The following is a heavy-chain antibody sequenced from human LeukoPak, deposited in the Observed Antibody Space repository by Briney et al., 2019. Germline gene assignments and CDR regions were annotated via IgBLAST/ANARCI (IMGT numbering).Heavy chain of an antibody. CDR2: ISSSSSTI. CDR1: GFTFSSYS. Sequence: GGSLRLSCAASGFTFSSYSMNWVRQAPGKGLEWVSYISSSSSTIYYADSVKGRFTISRDNAKNSLYPQMNSLRAEDTAVYYCASAYYYDSSGYYPGGDYWGQGTLVTVSS. D-gene: IGHD3-22*01. J-gene: IGHJ4*02. V-gene: IGHV3-48*04. CDR3: ASAYYYDSSGYYPGGDY.